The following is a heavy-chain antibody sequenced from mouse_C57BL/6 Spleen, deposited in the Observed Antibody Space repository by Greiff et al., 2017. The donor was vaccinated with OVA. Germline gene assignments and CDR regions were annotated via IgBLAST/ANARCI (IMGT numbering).Heavy chain of an antibody. J-gene: IGHJ2*01. CDR3: ARYNFGLPLDY. CDR2: IRNKANGYTT. V-gene: IGHV7-3*01. Sequence: EVKLVESGGGLVQPGGSLSLSCAASGFTFTDYYMSWVRQPPGKALEWLGFIRNKANGYTTEYSASVKGRFTISRDNSQSILYLQMNALRAEDSATYYCARYNFGLPLDYWGQGTTLTVSS. CDR1: GFTFTDYY.